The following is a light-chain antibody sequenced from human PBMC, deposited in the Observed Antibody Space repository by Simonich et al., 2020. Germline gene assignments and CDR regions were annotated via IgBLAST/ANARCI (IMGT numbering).Light chain of an antibody. J-gene: IGLJ2*01. V-gene: IGLV2-14*01. Sequence: QSALTQPASVSGSPGQSITISCTGTSSDVGGYNYVSWYHQHPGKAPKPMIYEVSKRPSGVSNRFSGSKSGNTASLTISGLQAEDEADYYCSSYTSSSTLVFGGGTKLTVL. CDR1: SSDVGGYNY. CDR2: EVS. CDR3: SSYTSSSTLV.